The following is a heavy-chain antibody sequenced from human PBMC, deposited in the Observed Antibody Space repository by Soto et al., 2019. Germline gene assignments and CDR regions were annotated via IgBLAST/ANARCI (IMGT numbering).Heavy chain of an antibody. V-gene: IGHV3-23*01. CDR1: GFTFSTYA. Sequence: ELRLLESGGGLVQSGGPLRLSCAGSGFTFSTYAMSWVRRAPGKGLEWVSSISSGGVYMYYVDSVRGRLTISRDIFQSTLYLQMNSLRAQDTAVYYCTGALDLSPYYFYYGMDLWGQGTTVTVSS. CDR3: TGALDLSPYYFYYGMDL. J-gene: IGHJ6*02. CDR2: ISSGGVYM.